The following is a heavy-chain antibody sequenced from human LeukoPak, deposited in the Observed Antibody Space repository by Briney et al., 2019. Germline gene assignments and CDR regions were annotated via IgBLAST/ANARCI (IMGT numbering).Heavy chain of an antibody. CDR2: INPSGGST. Sequence: ASVKFSCKASGYTFSSYYMHWVRQALGQGLEWMGIINPSGGSTSYAQKFQGRVTMTRDTSTSTVYMELSSLRSEDTAVYYCARDRLGYLAVAGPSCMDVWGQGTTVTVSS. CDR3: ARDRLGYLAVAGPSCMDV. V-gene: IGHV1-46*01. J-gene: IGHJ6*02. D-gene: IGHD6-19*01. CDR1: GYTFSSYY.